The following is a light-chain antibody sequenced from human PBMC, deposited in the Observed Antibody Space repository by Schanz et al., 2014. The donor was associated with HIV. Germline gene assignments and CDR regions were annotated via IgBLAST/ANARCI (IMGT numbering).Light chain of an antibody. CDR3: NSYSHSNTYV. Sequence: QSVLTQPPSASGPPGQRVPISCSGRSSNIGSNSVYWYQQLPGTAPKLLIYRNNQRPSGVPDRFSGSKSGTSASLAISGLRSEDEADYYCNSYSHSNTYVFGSGTKLTVL. CDR1: SSNIGSNS. CDR2: RNN. V-gene: IGLV1-47*01. J-gene: IGLJ1*01.